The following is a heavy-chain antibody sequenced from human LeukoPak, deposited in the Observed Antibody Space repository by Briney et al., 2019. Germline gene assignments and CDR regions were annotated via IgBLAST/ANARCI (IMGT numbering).Heavy chain of an antibody. V-gene: IGHV3-48*04. CDR2: ISSSGSTI. CDR1: GFTFSSYW. D-gene: IGHD6-19*01. Sequence: GGSLRLSCAASGFTFSSYWMSWVRQAPGKGLEWVSYISSSGSTIYYADSVKGRFTISRDNAKNSLYLQMNSLRAEDTAVYYCARDSFNSGQALGIEGSGWYSAFDIWGQGTMVTVSS. J-gene: IGHJ3*02. CDR3: ARDSFNSGQALGIEGSGWYSAFDI.